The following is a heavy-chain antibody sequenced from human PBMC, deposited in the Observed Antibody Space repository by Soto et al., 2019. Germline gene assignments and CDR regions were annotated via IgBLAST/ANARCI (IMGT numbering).Heavy chain of an antibody. CDR1: GGSFSGYY. J-gene: IGHJ6*02. V-gene: IGHV4-34*01. CDR2: INHSGST. Sequence: QVQLQQWGAGLLKPSETLSLTCAVYGGSFSGYYWSWIRQPPGKGLEWIGEINHSGSTNYNPSLKSRVTISVDTSKNQFSLKLSSVTAADTAVYYCARSRKEQQLRRYYYYGMDVWGQGTTVTVSS. D-gene: IGHD6-13*01. CDR3: ARSRKEQQLRRYYYYGMDV.